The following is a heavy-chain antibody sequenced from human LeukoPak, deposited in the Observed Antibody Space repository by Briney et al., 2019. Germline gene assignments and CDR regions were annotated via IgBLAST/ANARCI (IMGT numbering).Heavy chain of an antibody. CDR1: GFTFSSYA. Sequence: GRSLRLSCAASGFTFSSYAMHWVRQAPGKGLEWVAVISYDGSNKYYADSVKGRFTISRDNSKNTLYLQMNSLRAEDTAVYYCAKQTGDRGFDYWGQGTLVTVSS. D-gene: IGHD7-27*01. J-gene: IGHJ4*02. CDR2: ISYDGSNK. V-gene: IGHV3-30-3*01. CDR3: AKQTGDRGFDY.